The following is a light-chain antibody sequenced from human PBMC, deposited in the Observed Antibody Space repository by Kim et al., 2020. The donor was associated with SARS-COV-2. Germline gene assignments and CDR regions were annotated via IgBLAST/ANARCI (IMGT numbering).Light chain of an antibody. CDR2: EVS. Sequence: GQSITISCTGTSSDVGNYHLVSWYQQPRDNAPILMIYEVSQRPSGVSNRFSGSKSGNTASLTISGLHAEDEADYYCCSYAGSSVVVFGGGTQLTVL. V-gene: IGLV2-23*02. CDR3: CSYAGSSVVV. J-gene: IGLJ2*01. CDR1: SSDVGNYHL.